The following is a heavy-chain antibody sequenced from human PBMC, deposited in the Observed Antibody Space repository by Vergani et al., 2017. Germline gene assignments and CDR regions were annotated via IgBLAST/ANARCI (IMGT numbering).Heavy chain of an antibody. CDR1: GFTFSSYD. Sequence: EVQLVESGGGLVQPGGSLRLSCAASGFTFSSYDMHWVRQAPGKGLEYVSAISSNGGSTYYANSVKGRFTISRDNSKNTLYLQMGSLRAEDMAVYYCARGRDGYNLDAFDIWGQGTMVTVSS. V-gene: IGHV3-64*01. J-gene: IGHJ3*02. D-gene: IGHD5-24*01. CDR3: ARGRDGYNLDAFDI. CDR2: ISSNGGST.